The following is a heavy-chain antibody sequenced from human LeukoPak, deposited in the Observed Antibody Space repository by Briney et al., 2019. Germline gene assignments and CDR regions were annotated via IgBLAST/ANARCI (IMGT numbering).Heavy chain of an antibody. J-gene: IGHJ6*04. Sequence: SETLSLTCAVYGGSFSGYYWSWIRQPPGKGLEWIGEINHSGSTNYNPSLKSRVTISVDTSKNQFSLKLGSVTAADTAVYYCARGRYGYCSGGSCYSRGDYYYGMDVWGKGTTVTVSS. CDR1: GGSFSGYY. CDR2: INHSGST. D-gene: IGHD2-15*01. CDR3: ARGRYGYCSGGSCYSRGDYYYGMDV. V-gene: IGHV4-34*01.